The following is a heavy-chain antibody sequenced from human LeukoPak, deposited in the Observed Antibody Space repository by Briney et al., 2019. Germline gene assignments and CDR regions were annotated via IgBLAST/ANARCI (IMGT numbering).Heavy chain of an antibody. V-gene: IGHV3-23*01. CDR2: ISGSGGST. D-gene: IGHD3-10*01. J-gene: IGHJ3*02. CDR3: AKLVGFGENGDAFDI. CDR1: GFTLSSYA. Sequence: PGGSLRLSCAHSGFTLSSYAMCWVRQAPGKGLEWVSAISGSGGSTYYADSLKGRFTISRDNSKNTLYLQMNSLRAEDTAVYYCAKLVGFGENGDAFDIWGQGTMVTVSS.